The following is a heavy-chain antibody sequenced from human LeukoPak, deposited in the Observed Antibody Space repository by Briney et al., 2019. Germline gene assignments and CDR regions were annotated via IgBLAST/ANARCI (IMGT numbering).Heavy chain of an antibody. V-gene: IGHV3-23*01. J-gene: IGHJ5*02. CDR1: GFTFSSYA. Sequence: GGSLRPSCAASGFTFSSYAMSWVRQAPGKGLEWVSAISGSGGSTYYADSVKGRFTISRDNSKNTLYLQMNSLRAEDTAVYYCAKGAYCGGDCYSSGNWFDPWGQGTLVTVSS. CDR2: ISGSGGST. D-gene: IGHD2-21*02. CDR3: AKGAYCGGDCYSSGNWFDP.